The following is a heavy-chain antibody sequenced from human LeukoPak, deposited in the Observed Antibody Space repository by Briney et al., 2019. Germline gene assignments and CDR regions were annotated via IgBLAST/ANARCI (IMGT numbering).Heavy chain of an antibody. CDR1: GFTVNRDY. D-gene: IGHD1-1*01. CDR2: VYNDGRT. Sequence: GESLRLSCAASGFTVNRDYMSWVRQFPGKGLEWVSVVYNDGRTFYADSVKGRFTISRDDSKNTVFLQMNRLRPEDTAIYFCTRGSPTVSAGYNWGRGTVVIVSS. V-gene: IGHV3-53*01. J-gene: IGHJ4*02. CDR3: TRGSPTVSAGYN.